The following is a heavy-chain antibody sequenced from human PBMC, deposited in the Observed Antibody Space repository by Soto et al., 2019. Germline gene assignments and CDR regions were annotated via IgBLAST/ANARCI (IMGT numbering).Heavy chain of an antibody. Sequence: PSETPSLTCTVSGGSICSGGYYWSWIRQHPGKGLEWIGYIYYSGSTYYNPSLKSRVTISVDTSKNQFSLKLSSVTAADTAVYYCARSYSGYERFNWFDPWGQGTLVTVSS. J-gene: IGHJ5*02. CDR3: ARSYSGYERFNWFDP. D-gene: IGHD5-12*01. CDR2: IYYSGST. CDR1: GGSICSGGYY. V-gene: IGHV4-31*03.